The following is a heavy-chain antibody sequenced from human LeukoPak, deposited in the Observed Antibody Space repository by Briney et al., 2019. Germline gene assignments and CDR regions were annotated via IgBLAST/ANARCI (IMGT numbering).Heavy chain of an antibody. CDR1: GFTFTSSA. Sequence: GTSVKVSCKASGFTFTSSAMQWVGQARGQRLEWIGWIVVDNGYTNYTQKLQERVTITRDMSTSTAYMELSSLRSEDTAVYYCAAGRYCSGGRCYYGMDVWGQGTTVTVSS. CDR2: IVVDNGYT. J-gene: IGHJ6*02. D-gene: IGHD2-15*01. V-gene: IGHV1-58*02. CDR3: AAGRYCSGGRCYYGMDV.